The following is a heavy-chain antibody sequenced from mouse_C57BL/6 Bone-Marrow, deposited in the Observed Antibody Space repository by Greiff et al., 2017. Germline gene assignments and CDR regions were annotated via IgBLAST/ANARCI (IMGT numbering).Heavy chain of an antibody. Sequence: EVQLQQSGPELVKPGASVKISCKASGYTFTDYYMNWVKQSHGKSLEWIGDINPNNGGTSYNQKFKGKDTLTVDKSSSTAYMELRSLTSEDSAVYYCARGYYGSSLYYYAMDYWGQGTSVTVSS. CDR2: INPNNGGT. J-gene: IGHJ4*01. V-gene: IGHV1-26*01. D-gene: IGHD1-1*01. CDR3: ARGYYGSSLYYYAMDY. CDR1: GYTFTDYY.